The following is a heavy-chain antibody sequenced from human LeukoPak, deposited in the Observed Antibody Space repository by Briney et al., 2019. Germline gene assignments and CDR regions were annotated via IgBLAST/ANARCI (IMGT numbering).Heavy chain of an antibody. Sequence: SQTLSLTCTVSGGSISSGDYYWSWIRQPPGKGLEWIWYIYYSGSTYYNPSLKSRVTISVDTSKNQFSLKLSSVTAADTAVYYCARDRYCSSTSCYTDYWGQGTLVTVSS. J-gene: IGHJ4*02. CDR1: GGSISSGDYY. V-gene: IGHV4-30-4*08. D-gene: IGHD2-2*02. CDR2: IYYSGST. CDR3: ARDRYCSSTSCYTDY.